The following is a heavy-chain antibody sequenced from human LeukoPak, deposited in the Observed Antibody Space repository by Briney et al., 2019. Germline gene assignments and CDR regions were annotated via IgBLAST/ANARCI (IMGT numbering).Heavy chain of an antibody. Sequence: PGGSLRLSCAASGFTFSSYAMSWVRQAPGKGLEWVSVIYSGGSTYYADSVKGRFTISRDNSKNTLYLQMNSLRAEDTAVYYCARRTTTVTHWGQGTLVTVSS. CDR2: IYSGGST. D-gene: IGHD4-17*01. J-gene: IGHJ4*02. CDR1: GFTFSSYA. CDR3: ARRTTTVTH. V-gene: IGHV3-66*01.